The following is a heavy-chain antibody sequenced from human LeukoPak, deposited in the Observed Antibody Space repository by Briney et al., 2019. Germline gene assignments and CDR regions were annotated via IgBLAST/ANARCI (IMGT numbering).Heavy chain of an antibody. V-gene: IGHV4-30-4*08. D-gene: IGHD3-22*01. CDR3: WYYYDSSGYYESDY. J-gene: IGHJ4*02. CDR1: GGSISSGDYY. Sequence: SETLSLTCTVSGGSISSGDYYWSWIRQPPGKGLEWIGYIYYSGSTYYNPSLKSRVTISVDTSKNQFSLKLSSVTAADTAVYYCWYYYDSSGYYESDYWGQGTLVTVSS. CDR2: IYYSGST.